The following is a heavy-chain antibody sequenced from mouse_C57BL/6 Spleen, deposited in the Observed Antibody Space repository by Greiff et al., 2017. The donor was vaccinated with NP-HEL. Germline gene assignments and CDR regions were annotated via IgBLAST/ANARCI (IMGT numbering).Heavy chain of an antibody. V-gene: IGHV1-85*01. D-gene: IGHD1-1*01. CDR1: GYTFTSYD. CDR2: IYPRDGST. J-gene: IGHJ3*01. Sequence: VQLQQSGPELVKPGASVKLSCKASGYTFTSYDINWVKQRPGPGLEWIGWIYPRDGSTKYNEKFKGKATLTVDTSSSTAYMELHSLTSEDSAVYFCARDYYYGSSSAWFAYWGQGTLVTVSA. CDR3: ARDYYYGSSSAWFAY.